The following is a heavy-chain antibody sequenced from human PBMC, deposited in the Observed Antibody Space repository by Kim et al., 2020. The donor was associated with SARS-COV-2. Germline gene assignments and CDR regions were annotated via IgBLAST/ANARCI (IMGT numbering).Heavy chain of an antibody. Sequence: ASVKVSCKASGYTFTSYAMHWVRQAPGQRLEWMGWINAGNGNTKYSQKFQGRVTITRDTSASTAYMELSSLRSEDTAVYYCARDAGDYHAEYFQHWGQGTLVTVSS. V-gene: IGHV1-3*01. J-gene: IGHJ1*01. CDR3: ARDAGDYHAEYFQH. CDR1: GYTFTSYA. CDR2: INAGNGNT. D-gene: IGHD4-17*01.